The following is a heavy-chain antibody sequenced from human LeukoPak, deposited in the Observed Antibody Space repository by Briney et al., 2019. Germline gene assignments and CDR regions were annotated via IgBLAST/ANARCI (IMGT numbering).Heavy chain of an antibody. CDR2: INHSGST. D-gene: IGHD2-8*01. CDR1: GGSFSGYY. CDR3: ARMLYGWNYFDY. J-gene: IGHJ4*02. V-gene: IGHV4-34*01. Sequence: SETLSLTCAVYGGSFSGYYWSWIRQPPGKGLEWIGEINHSGSTNYNPSLKSRVTISVDTSKNQFPLKLSSVTAADTAVYYCARMLYGWNYFDYWGQGTLVTVSS.